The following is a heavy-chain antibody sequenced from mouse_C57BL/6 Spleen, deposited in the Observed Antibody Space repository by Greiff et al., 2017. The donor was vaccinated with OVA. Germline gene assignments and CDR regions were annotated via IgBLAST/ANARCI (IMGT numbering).Heavy chain of an antibody. CDR1: GYTFTGYW. Sequence: QVQLQQSGAELMKPGASVKLSCAATGYTFTGYWMEWVKQTPGHGLEWIGKILPGSGSTNYNEKFTGKATFTADTASNTAYLQLSILTSEDSAIYDCAGPNYDGSSSWYFDVWGKGTTVTVSS. D-gene: IGHD1-1*01. J-gene: IGHJ1*03. CDR2: ILPGSGST. CDR3: AGPNYDGSSSWYFDV. V-gene: IGHV1-9*01.